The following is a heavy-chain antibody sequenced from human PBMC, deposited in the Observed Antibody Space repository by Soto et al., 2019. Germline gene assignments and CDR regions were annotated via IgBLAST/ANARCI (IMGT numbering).Heavy chain of an antibody. V-gene: IGHV4-59*01. J-gene: IGHJ4*03. D-gene: IGHD5-12*01. CDR3: ARDGNLGRWLQPLYF. Sequence: QVHLQVSAPGLVKPSETLSLTCTVSGDSISAYSWSWVRQPPGKGLECIGNIPYNGSTKYNNSLKSRGSMSVDTSKNQFPVRLSSVTASDTAKYFCARDGNLGRWLQPLYFCGHGTLVPVSS. CDR2: IPYNGST. CDR1: GDSISAYS.